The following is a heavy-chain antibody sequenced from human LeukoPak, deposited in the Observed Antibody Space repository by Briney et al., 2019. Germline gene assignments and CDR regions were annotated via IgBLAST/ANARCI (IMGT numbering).Heavy chain of an antibody. CDR1: GFTFTSYW. CDR3: VRHERLILPAGP. D-gene: IGHD5-24*01. CDR2: IAPLDSDT. V-gene: IGHV5-51*01. J-gene: IGHJ5*02. Sequence: GESLKISCQASGFTFTSYWIAWVRQLPGKGLEWMGIIAPLDSDTRYSPSFQGQVTISVDKSINTAYLQWSSLRASDSAVYYCVRHERLILPAGPWGRGTLVTVSS.